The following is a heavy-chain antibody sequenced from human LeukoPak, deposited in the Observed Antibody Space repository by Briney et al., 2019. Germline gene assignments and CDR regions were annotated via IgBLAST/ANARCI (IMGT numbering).Heavy chain of an antibody. CDR1: GFSFSSYA. D-gene: IGHD1-26*01. V-gene: IGHV3-23*01. CDR3: AKAGGSYIFPH. Sequence: PGGSLRLSCAASGFSFSSYAMSWVRQAPGKGLEWVSTITGSGSSTYYADSVKGRFTIPRDNSKNTLYLQMNSLRAEDTAVYYCAKAGGSYIFPHWGQGTLVTVPS. CDR2: ITGSGSST. J-gene: IGHJ4*02.